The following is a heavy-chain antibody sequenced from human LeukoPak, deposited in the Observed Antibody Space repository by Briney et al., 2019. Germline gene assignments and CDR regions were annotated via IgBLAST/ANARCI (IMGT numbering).Heavy chain of an antibody. CDR3: ARSSRHLAYFDY. J-gene: IGHJ4*02. CDR1: GGSISSGDYY. CDR2: IYTSGST. V-gene: IGHV4-61*02. Sequence: SETLSLTCTVSGGSISSGDYYWSWIRQPAGKGLEWIGRIYTSGSTNYNPSLKSRVTISVDTSKNQFSLKLSSVTAADTAVYYCARSSRHLAYFDYWGQGTLVTVSS.